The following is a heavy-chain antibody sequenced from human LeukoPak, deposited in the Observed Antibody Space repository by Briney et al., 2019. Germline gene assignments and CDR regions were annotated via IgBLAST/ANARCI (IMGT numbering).Heavy chain of an antibody. CDR3: AKDRRYSSTWYDGNFDY. V-gene: IGHV3-30-3*02. J-gene: IGHJ4*02. D-gene: IGHD6-13*01. Sequence: GGSLRLSCAASGFTFSTYAIHWVRQAPGKGLEWVTLISYDGSNKYYADSVKGRFTISRDNSKNALYLQMNSLRAEDTAVYYCAKDRRYSSTWYDGNFDYWGQGTLVTVSS. CDR1: GFTFSTYA. CDR2: ISYDGSNK.